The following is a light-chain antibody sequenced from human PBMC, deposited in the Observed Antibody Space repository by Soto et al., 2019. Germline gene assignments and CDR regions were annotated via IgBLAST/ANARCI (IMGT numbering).Light chain of an antibody. CDR2: QDS. CDR1: KLGDKY. V-gene: IGLV3-1*01. CDR3: QAWDSSTAVVV. J-gene: IGLJ2*01. Sequence: SSELTQPPSVSVSPGQTASITCSGDKLGDKYACWYQQKPGQSPVLVIYQDSKRPSGIPERFSGSNSGNTATLTISGTQAMDEADYYCQAWDSSTAVVVFGGGTKLTVL.